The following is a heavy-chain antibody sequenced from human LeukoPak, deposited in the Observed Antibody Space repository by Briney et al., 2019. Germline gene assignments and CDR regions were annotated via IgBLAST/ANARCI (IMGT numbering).Heavy chain of an antibody. CDR3: ARYTPSRYTYGSN. Sequence: SETLSLTCTVSGYSISSPYFWGWIRQPPGKGLEWIATISHSGSPYPNPSLKSRVTISVDTSKNQFSLKLSSVTAADTAVYYCARYTPSRYTYGSNWGQGALVTVSS. CDR1: GYSISSPYF. CDR2: ISHSGSP. V-gene: IGHV4-38-2*02. D-gene: IGHD5-18*01. J-gene: IGHJ4*02.